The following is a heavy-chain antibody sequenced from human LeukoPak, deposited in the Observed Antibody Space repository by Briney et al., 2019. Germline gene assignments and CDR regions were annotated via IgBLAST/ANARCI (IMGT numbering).Heavy chain of an antibody. D-gene: IGHD4-17*01. CDR2: IYTSGST. Sequence: SETLSLTCTVSGGSISSYYWSWIRQPAGKGLEWIGRIYTSGSTNYNPSLKSRVTMSVDTSKNQFSLKLSSVTAADTAVYYCARGLGYGDDDAFDIWGQGTMVTVSS. J-gene: IGHJ3*02. CDR3: ARGLGYGDDDAFDI. V-gene: IGHV4-4*07. CDR1: GGSISSYY.